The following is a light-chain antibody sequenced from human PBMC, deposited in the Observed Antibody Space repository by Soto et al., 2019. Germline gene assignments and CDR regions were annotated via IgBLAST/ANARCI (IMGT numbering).Light chain of an antibody. CDR2: GAS. CDR3: QQYGSSPMT. J-gene: IGKJ5*01. Sequence: EIVLTQSPGTLSLSPGERATLSCRASQSVSSNYLAWYQQKPGQAPRLLIYGASSRATGIPDRFSGSGSGTDFTLTISSLESEDFAVYYCQQYGSSPMTVGRGTRLEIK. CDR1: QSVSSNY. V-gene: IGKV3-20*01.